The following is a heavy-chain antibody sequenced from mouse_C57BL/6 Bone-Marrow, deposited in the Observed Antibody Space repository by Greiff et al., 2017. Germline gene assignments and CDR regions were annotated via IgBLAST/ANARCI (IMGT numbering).Heavy chain of an antibody. CDR2: ILPGSGST. J-gene: IGHJ1*03. D-gene: IGHD1-1*01. Sequence: VHLVESGAELMKPGASVKLSCKATGYTFTGYWIEWVKQRPGHGLEWIGEILPGSGSTNYNEKFKGKATFTADTSSNTAYMQLSSLTTEDSAIYYCARYYGSREPFYWYFDVWGTGTTVTVSS. V-gene: IGHV1-9*01. CDR1: GYTFTGYW. CDR3: ARYYGSREPFYWYFDV.